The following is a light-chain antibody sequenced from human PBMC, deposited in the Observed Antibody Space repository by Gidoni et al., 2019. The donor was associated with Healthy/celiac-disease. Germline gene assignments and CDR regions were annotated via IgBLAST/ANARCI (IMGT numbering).Light chain of an antibody. CDR3: AAWDDSLSGLNWV. J-gene: IGLJ3*02. Sequence: QSVLTQPPSASGTPGQRVTISCSGRSSNIGSNYVYWYQQLPGTAPKLLIDRNNQRPSGVPDRFSGSKSGTSASLAISGLRSEDEADYYCAAWDDSLSGLNWVFGGGTKLTVL. CDR2: RNN. V-gene: IGLV1-47*01. CDR1: SSNIGSNY.